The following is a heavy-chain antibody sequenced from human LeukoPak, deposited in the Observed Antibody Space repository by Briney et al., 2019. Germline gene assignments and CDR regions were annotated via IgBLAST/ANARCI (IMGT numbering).Heavy chain of an antibody. J-gene: IGHJ6*02. V-gene: IGHV3-23*01. D-gene: IGHD3-3*01. CDR3: AKDPMYYDFWSGSSPKYGMDV. Sequence: GGSLRLSCAASGFTFSSYAMSWVRQAPGKGLEWVSAISGSGGSTYYADSVKGRFTIPRDNSKNTLYLQMNSLRAEDTAVYYCAKDPMYYDFWSGSSPKYGMDVWGQGTTVTVSS. CDR2: ISGSGGST. CDR1: GFTFSSYA.